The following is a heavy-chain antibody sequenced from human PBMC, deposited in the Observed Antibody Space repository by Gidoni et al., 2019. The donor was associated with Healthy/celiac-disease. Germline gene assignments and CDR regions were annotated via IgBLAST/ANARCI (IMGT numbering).Heavy chain of an antibody. CDR1: GGTFSSSA. CDR3: ARDPGRPNVPQPLDY. J-gene: IGHJ4*02. Sequence: QVQLVQSGAEVKKPGSSVKVSCKASGGTFSSSAISWVRQAPGQGLEWMGRIIPILGIANYAQKFQGRVTITADKSTSTAYMELSSLRSEDTAVYYCARDPGRPNVPQPLDYWGQGTLVTVSS. V-gene: IGHV1-69*04. CDR2: IIPILGIA. D-gene: IGHD6-6*01.